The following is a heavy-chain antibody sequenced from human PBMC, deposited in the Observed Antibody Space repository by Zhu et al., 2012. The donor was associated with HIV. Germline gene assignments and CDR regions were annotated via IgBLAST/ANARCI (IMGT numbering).Heavy chain of an antibody. CDR3: ARHREWLQPSHASDAFDI. V-gene: IGHV4-38-2*02. Sequence: QVQLQESGPRLVKPSETLSLICTVSNYSINRGHYWGWIRQPPGEGLEWIGSVFHSGNTYCNPSLKSRVAISVDTSRNHFSLNLTSMTAADTAIHYCARHREWLQPSHASDAFDIWGQGTMVTVSS. J-gene: IGHJ3*02. CDR2: VFHSGNT. CDR1: NYSINRGHY. D-gene: IGHD5-12*01.